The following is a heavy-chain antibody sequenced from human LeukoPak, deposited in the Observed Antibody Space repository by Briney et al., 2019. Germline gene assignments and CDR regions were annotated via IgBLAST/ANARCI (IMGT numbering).Heavy chain of an antibody. J-gene: IGHJ4*02. CDR2: VRSKVYGGTT. CDR3: TRLDFWSGYAIY. Sequence: PGGSLRLSCTGSGFTFGDYTMNWFRQAPGKGLEWVGLVRSKVYGGTTEYAASVKGRFNISRDDSKSIAYLQMNSLKTEDTAVYYCTRLDFWSGYAIYWGQGTLVTVSS. CDR1: GFTFGDYT. V-gene: IGHV3-49*03. D-gene: IGHD3-3*01.